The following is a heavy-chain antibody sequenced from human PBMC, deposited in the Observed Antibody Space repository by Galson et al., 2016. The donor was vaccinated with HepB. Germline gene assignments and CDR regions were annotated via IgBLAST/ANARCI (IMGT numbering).Heavy chain of an antibody. J-gene: IGHJ6*02. CDR3: ARDMARGRYYYYGMDV. V-gene: IGHV3-30-3*01. CDR2: ISFDGSNK. CDR1: GFTFSNFSNYA. D-gene: IGHD3-10*01. Sequence: SLRLSCAASGFTFSNFSNYAMHWVRQAPGKGLEWVAVISFDGSNKYCAASVKGRFTISRDNSKNTVFLQMNSLRPEDTAVFYCARDMARGRYYYYGMDVWGQGTTVTVSS.